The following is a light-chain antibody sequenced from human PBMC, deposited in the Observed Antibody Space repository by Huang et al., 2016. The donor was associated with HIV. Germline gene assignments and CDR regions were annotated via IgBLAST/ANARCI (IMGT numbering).Light chain of an antibody. J-gene: IGKJ1*01. CDR3: HQYNNWPPWT. CDR1: QSVSSN. CDR2: GAS. Sequence: EMVMTQSPATLSVSPGERATPSCRASQSVSSNLAWYQQKPGQAPRLLIYGASTRATGIPARFSGSGSGKEFALTISSLQSEDFAVYYCHQYNNWPPWTFGQGTKVEIK. V-gene: IGKV3-15*01.